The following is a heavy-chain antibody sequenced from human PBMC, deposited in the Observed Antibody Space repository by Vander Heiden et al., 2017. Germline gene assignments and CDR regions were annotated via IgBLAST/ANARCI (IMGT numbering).Heavy chain of an antibody. J-gene: IGHJ5*02. CDR3: ARWSGDSSGWYEFNWFDP. CDR2: MNPNSCNT. V-gene: IGHV1-8*01. D-gene: IGHD6-19*01. Sequence: QVQLVQSGAEVTKPGASVKVSCKASGYTFTSYDINWVRQATGQGLEGMGWMNPNSCNTGYAQKFQGRVTMTRNTSISTAYRELSSLRSEDTAVYYCARWSGDSSGWYEFNWFDPWGQGTLVTVSS. CDR1: GYTFTSYD.